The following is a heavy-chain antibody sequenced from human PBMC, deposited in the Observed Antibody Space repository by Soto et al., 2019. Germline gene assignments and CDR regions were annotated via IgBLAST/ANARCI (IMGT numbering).Heavy chain of an antibody. V-gene: IGHV5-51*01. J-gene: IGHJ6*02. D-gene: IGHD2-2*01. CDR1: GYSFTSYW. CDR2: IYPGDSDT. CDR3: ARQAAYCSSTSCYFYHYGMDV. Sequence: GESLKISCKGSGYSFTSYWIGWVRQMPGKGLEWMGIIYPGDSDTRYSPSFQGQVTISADKSISTAYLQWSSLKASDTAMYYCARQAAYCSSTSCYFYHYGMDVWGQGTTVTVSS.